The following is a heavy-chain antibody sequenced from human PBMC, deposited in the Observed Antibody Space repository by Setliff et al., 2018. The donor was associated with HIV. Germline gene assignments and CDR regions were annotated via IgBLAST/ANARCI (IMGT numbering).Heavy chain of an antibody. D-gene: IGHD1-7*01. V-gene: IGHV5-51*01. CDR2: IYPGDSDT. Sequence: GESLKLSCQGSGYSFTSYWLGWVRQMPGKGLEWMGIIYPGDSDTRYSPSLQGQVTISADKSISTAYLQWSSLKASDTAMYYCARQELRTVFRSAFDIWGQGTMSPSPQ. CDR1: GYSFTSYW. J-gene: IGHJ3*02. CDR3: ARQELRTVFRSAFDI.